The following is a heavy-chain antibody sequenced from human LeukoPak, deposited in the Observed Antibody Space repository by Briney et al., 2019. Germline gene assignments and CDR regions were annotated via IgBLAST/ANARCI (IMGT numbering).Heavy chain of an antibody. CDR3: AKDAGSSSWYGDDY. Sequence: GGSLRLSCAASGFTFSSYAMSWVRQAPGKGLEWVSAISGSGGSTYYADSVKGRFTISRDNSKNTLYLQMNNLRAEDTAVYYCAKDAGSSSWYGDDYWGQGTLVTVSS. V-gene: IGHV3-23*01. D-gene: IGHD6-13*01. CDR1: GFTFSSYA. J-gene: IGHJ4*02. CDR2: ISGSGGST.